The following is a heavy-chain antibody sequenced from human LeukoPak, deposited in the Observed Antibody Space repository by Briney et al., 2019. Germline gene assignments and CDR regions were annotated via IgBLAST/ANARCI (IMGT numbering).Heavy chain of an antibody. Sequence: SGTLSLTCTVSGVSISGVSISSYYWSWIRQPAGKGLEWIGRGHTSGTTHYSPSLKSRVTMSVDTSKNQFSLRLNSVTAADTAVYYCARIITGTYFDWFDPWGQGTLVTVSS. V-gene: IGHV4-4*07. D-gene: IGHD1-7*01. CDR2: GHTSGTT. J-gene: IGHJ5*02. CDR1: GVSISGVSISSYY. CDR3: ARIITGTYFDWFDP.